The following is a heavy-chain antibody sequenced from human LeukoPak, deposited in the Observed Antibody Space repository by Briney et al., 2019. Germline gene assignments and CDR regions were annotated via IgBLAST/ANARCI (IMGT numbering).Heavy chain of an antibody. D-gene: IGHD2-15*01. V-gene: IGHV3-7*01. CDR3: ASHYCSGGSCYSVPTFDY. Sequence: GGSLRLSCAASGFTFSSYWMSWVRQAPGKGLEWVANIKQDESEKYYVDSVKGRFTISRDNAKNSLYLQMNSLRAEDTAVYYCASHYCSGGSCYSVPTFDYWGQGTLVTVSS. CDR1: GFTFSSYW. J-gene: IGHJ4*02. CDR2: IKQDESEK.